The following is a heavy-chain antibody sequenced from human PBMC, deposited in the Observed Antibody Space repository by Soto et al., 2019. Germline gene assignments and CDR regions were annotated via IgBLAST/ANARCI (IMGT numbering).Heavy chain of an antibody. CDR2: ISSNSAYI. V-gene: IGHV3-21*01. Sequence: PGGSLRLSCAASELTFSSYGMNWVRQAPGKGLEWVSTISSNSAYIYYTDALRGRFTISRDNAKNSLHLQMNSLRAEDTAVYYCTRDASRDSSARGWFDPWGPGTLVTVSS. D-gene: IGHD6-13*01. CDR1: ELTFSSYG. J-gene: IGHJ5*02. CDR3: TRDASRDSSARGWFDP.